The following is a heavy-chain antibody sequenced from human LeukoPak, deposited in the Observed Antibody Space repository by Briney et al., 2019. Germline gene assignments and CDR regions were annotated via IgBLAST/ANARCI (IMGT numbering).Heavy chain of an antibody. J-gene: IGHJ4*02. Sequence: GGSLRLSCAASGLTFSSYAMSWVRQAPGKGLEWVSAISGSGGSTYYADSVKGRFTISRDNSKNTLYLQMNSLRAEDTAVYYCAKPMVRGVIITYYFDYWGQGTLVTVSS. CDR3: AKPMVRGVIITYYFDY. V-gene: IGHV3-23*01. D-gene: IGHD3-10*01. CDR2: ISGSGGST. CDR1: GLTFSSYA.